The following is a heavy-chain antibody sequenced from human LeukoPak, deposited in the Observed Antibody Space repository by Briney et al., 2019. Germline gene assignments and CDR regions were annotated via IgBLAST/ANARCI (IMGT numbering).Heavy chain of an antibody. J-gene: IGHJ4*02. D-gene: IGHD1-7*01. Sequence: ASVKVSCKASGYTFTGYYMHWVRQAPGQGLEWMGWINPNSGGTNYAQKFQGRVTMTRDTSISTAYMELSRLRSDDTAVYYCARDPGTTGLGLDYWGQGTLVTVSS. V-gene: IGHV1-2*02. CDR3: ARDPGTTGLGLDY. CDR1: GYTFTGYY. CDR2: INPNSGGT.